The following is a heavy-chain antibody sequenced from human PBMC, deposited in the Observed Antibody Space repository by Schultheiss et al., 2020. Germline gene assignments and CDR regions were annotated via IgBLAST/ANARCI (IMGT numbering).Heavy chain of an antibody. Sequence: SETLSLTCAVSGGSISSSNWWSWVRQPPGKGLEWIGEINHSGSTNYNPSLKSRVTISVDTSKNQFSLKLSSVTAADTAVYYCARDPSSANWFDPWGQGTLVTVSS. J-gene: IGHJ5*02. CDR1: GGSISSSNW. D-gene: IGHD6-19*01. CDR3: ARDPSSANWFDP. V-gene: IGHV4-4*02. CDR2: INHSGST.